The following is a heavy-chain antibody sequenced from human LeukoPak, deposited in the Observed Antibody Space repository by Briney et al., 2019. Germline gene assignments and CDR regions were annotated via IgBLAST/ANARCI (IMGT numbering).Heavy chain of an antibody. CDR3: AILYYDSSGYHDY. Sequence: SETLSLTCAVYGGSFSGYYWSWIRQPPGKGLEWIGEINHSGSTNYNPSLKSRVTTSVDTSKNQFSLKLSSVTAADTAVYYCAILYYDSSGYHDYWGQGTLVTVSS. CDR1: GGSFSGYY. J-gene: IGHJ4*02. D-gene: IGHD3-22*01. CDR2: INHSGST. V-gene: IGHV4-34*01.